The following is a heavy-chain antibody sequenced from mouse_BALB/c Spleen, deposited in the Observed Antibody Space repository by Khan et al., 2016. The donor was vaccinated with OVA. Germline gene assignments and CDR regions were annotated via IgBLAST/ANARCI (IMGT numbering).Heavy chain of an antibody. CDR3: ARIKKIVATYFDY. CDR2: TNPTNGCT. CDR1: GYTFTSYW. V-gene: IGHV1S81*02. Sequence: QVRLQQSGAELVKAGASVKMSCKASGYTFTSYWMHWVKQRLGQGLEWFAETNPTNGCTYYNEKFKSKATLTVDKSSSTAYMLLSSLTFEDSAVYYYARIKKIVATYFDYWGQGTTLTVSS. D-gene: IGHD1-1*01. J-gene: IGHJ2*01.